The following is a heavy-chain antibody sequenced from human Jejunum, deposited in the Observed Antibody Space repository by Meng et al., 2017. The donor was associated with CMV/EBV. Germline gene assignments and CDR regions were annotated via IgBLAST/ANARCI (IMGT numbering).Heavy chain of an antibody. J-gene: IGHJ4*02. Sequence: EASGFTFSDYYMSWIRQAQGKGLEWVSYISNSGSKIYYADSVKGRFTISRDNAKNSLYLQMNSLRAEDTAVHYCARVPRGQTGAYDYWGQGTLVTVS. V-gene: IGHV3-11*04. CDR3: ARVPRGQTGAYDY. D-gene: IGHD3-10*01. CDR1: GFTFSDYY. CDR2: ISNSGSKI.